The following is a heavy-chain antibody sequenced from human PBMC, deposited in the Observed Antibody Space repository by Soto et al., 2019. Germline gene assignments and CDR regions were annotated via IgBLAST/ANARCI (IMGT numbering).Heavy chain of an antibody. CDR1: GFTFSSYS. D-gene: IGHD3-22*01. J-gene: IGHJ4*02. CDR2: ISSSSSYI. V-gene: IGHV3-21*01. CDR3: ASADDSSGYYPFDY. Sequence: GGSLRLSCAASGFTFSSYSMNWVRQAPGKGLEWVSSISSSSSYIYYADSVKGRFTISRDNAKNSLYLQMNSLRAEDTAVYYCASADDSSGYYPFDYWGQGTLVTVSS.